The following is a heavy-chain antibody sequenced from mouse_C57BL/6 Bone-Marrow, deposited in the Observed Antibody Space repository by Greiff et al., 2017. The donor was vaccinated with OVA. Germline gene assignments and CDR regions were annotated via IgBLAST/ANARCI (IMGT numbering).Heavy chain of an antibody. J-gene: IGHJ3*01. CDR1: GFTFSDYG. V-gene: IGHV5-17*01. Sequence: EVKLQESGGGLVKPGGSLKLSCAASGFTFSDYGMHWVRQAPEKGLEWVAYISSGSSTIYYADTVKGRFTISRDNAKNTLFLQMTSLRSEDTAMYYCARRRVCYGAWFAYWGQGTLVTVSA. CDR2: ISSGSSTI. D-gene: IGHD1-2*01. CDR3: ARRRVCYGAWFAY.